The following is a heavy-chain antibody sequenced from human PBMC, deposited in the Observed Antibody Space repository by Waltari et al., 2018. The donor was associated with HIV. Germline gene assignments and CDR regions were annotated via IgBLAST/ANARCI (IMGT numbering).Heavy chain of an antibody. CDR2: IYYNGNT. D-gene: IGHD3-16*01. Sequence: QVQLQESGPGLVMPSQTLSLTCTVLGSSLTSGDYYCSWISHHTGKGLEWLGYIYYNGNTGYKTSLKIRVIISKDTSSNQCSLKLSSVTAADTAVYYCARALYRSGASDYWGQGTLVTVSS. V-gene: IGHV4-31*03. J-gene: IGHJ4*02. CDR1: GSSLTSGDYY. CDR3: ARALYRSGASDY.